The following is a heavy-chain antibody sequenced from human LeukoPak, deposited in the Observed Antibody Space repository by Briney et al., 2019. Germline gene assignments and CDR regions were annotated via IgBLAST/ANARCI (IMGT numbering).Heavy chain of an antibody. J-gene: IGHJ3*02. D-gene: IGHD2-15*01. CDR1: GFTFSSYG. CDR3: AREGGYCSGGSCSRGAFDI. V-gene: IGHV3-30*02. Sequence: GGSLRLSCAASGFTFSSYGMHWVRQAPGKGLEWVAFIRYDGSNKYYADSVKGRFTISRDNSKNTLYLQMNSLRAEDTAVYYCAREGGYCSGGSCSRGAFDIWGQGTMVTVSS. CDR2: IRYDGSNK.